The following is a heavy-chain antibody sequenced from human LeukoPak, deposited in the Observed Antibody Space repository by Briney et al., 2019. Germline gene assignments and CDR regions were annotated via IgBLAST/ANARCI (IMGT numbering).Heavy chain of an antibody. J-gene: IGHJ4*02. CDR3: ARGGAGYYFDS. Sequence: GGSLRLSCAASGFNFRTKWMSWVRQPPGKGLEWAANLNEDGSEKYYVDSLKGRFTITRDNAENSLYLHMNSLRAEDTAVYYCARGGAGYYFDSWGQGTLLTVSS. CDR1: GFNFRTKW. V-gene: IGHV3-7*01. D-gene: IGHD6-19*01. CDR2: LNEDGSEK.